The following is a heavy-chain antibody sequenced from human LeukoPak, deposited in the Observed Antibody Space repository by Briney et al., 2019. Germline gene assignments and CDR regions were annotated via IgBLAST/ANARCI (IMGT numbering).Heavy chain of an antibody. J-gene: IGHJ4*02. V-gene: IGHV1-69*06. CDR2: IIPIFGTA. CDR1: GGTFSSYA. CDR3: ARDSSSSWPLDY. Sequence: SVKVSCKASGGTFSSYAISWVRQAPGQGLEWMGGIIPIFGTANYAQKFQGRVTTTADKSTSTAYMELSSLRSEDTAVYYCARDSSSSWPLDYWGQGTLVTVSS. D-gene: IGHD6-13*01.